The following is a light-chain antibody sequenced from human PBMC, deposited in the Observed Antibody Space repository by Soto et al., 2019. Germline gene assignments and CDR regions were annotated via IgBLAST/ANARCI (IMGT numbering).Light chain of an antibody. CDR2: SAS. Sequence: DIQMTQWPSSLCPSXWARVTITCRASQRINIYLNWYRQKPGKAPELLIYSASNLQSGVPSRFSGSGSGTDFTLTISGLQSEDFATYYCQQSFSTPTFGQGTRLEI. V-gene: IGKV1-39*01. CDR3: QQSFSTPT. CDR1: QRINIY. J-gene: IGKJ5*01.